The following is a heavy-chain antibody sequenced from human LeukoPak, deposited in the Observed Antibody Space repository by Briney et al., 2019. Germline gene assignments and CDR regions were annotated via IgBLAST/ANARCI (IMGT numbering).Heavy chain of an antibody. CDR3: ARGKVVVAATADY. CDR2: ISSSSSYI. CDR1: GFTFSSYS. J-gene: IGHJ4*02. V-gene: IGHV3-21*01. D-gene: IGHD2-15*01. Sequence: GGSLRLSCAASGFTFSSYSMNCVRQAPGKGLEWVSSISSSSSYIYYADSVKGRFTISRDNAKNSLYLQMNSLRAEDTAVYYCARGKVVVAATADYWGQGTLVTVSS.